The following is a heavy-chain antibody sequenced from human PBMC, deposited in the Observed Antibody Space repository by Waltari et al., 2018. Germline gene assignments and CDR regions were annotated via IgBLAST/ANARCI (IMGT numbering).Heavy chain of an antibody. V-gene: IGHV3-30*01. D-gene: IGHD2-15*01. CDR1: AFTYRTSL. CDR2: ISYDGFSK. J-gene: IGHJ4*02. CDR3: GREGGTSGYSGYLDT. Sequence: QVQLVESGGGVVQPGRSLRLSCAAPAFTYRTSLIPWGRQAPGKGLEWVADISYDGFSKYYADSVKGRFSIGRDDSQNTVYLQANSLTTEDTAVYYCGREGGTSGYSGYLDTWGQGTLVTVSS.